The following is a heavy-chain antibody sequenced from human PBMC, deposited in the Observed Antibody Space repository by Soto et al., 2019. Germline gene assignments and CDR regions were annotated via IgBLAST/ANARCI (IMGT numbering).Heavy chain of an antibody. CDR2: IDTSGTT. Sequence: SETLSLTCTVSGGSISSYYVSWIRQSAGKGLEWIGRIDTSGTTNYNPSLKSRVTMSVDASKNHFSLNLSSVTAAHTAVYYCARHSTPWDRSGYFDSWGQGTLVTVSS. CDR1: GGSISSYY. V-gene: IGHV4-4*07. D-gene: IGHD3-22*01. J-gene: IGHJ4*02. CDR3: ARHSTPWDRSGYFDS.